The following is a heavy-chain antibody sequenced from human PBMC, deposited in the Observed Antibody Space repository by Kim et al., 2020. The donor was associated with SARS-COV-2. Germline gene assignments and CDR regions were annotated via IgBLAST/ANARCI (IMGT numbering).Heavy chain of an antibody. CDR1: GFTFSSYW. CDR2: INSDGSST. CDR3: LLWYCSGGSCYFGY. J-gene: IGHJ4*02. Sequence: GGSLRLSCAASGFTFSSYWMHWVRQAPGKGLVWVSRINSDGSSTSYADSVKGRFTISRDNAKNTLYLQMNSLRAEDTAVYYCLLWYCSGGSCYFGYWGQGTLVTVSS. V-gene: IGHV3-74*01. D-gene: IGHD2-15*01.